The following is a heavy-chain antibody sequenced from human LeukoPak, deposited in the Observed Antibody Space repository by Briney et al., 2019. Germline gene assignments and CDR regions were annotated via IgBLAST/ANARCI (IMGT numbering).Heavy chain of an antibody. CDR1: GGSFSSYY. V-gene: IGHV4-4*07. CDR3: ARDRPTGGYESVTDY. CDR2: IYTSGST. J-gene: IGHJ4*02. D-gene: IGHD5-12*01. Sequence: ASETLSLTCTVSGGSFSSYYWSWIRQPAGKGLEWIGRIYTSGSTNYNPSLKSRVTMSVDTSKNQFSLKLSSVTAADTAVYYCARDRPTGGYESVTDYWGQGTLVTVSS.